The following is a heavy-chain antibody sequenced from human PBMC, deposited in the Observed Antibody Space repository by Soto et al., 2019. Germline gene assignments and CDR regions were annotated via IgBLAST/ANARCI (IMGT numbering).Heavy chain of an antibody. CDR3: ARSDYEDVLAM. V-gene: IGHV3-66*01. CDR1: GFTVSSNH. CDR2: IYRGGST. D-gene: IGHD4-17*01. Sequence: GGSLRLSCAASGFTVSSNHMSWVRQAPGKGLEWVSVIYRGGSTYYADSVKGRFTISRDNSKNLVYLQMNSLRAEDTAVYYCARSDYEDVLAMWGQGTMVTVSS. J-gene: IGHJ3*02.